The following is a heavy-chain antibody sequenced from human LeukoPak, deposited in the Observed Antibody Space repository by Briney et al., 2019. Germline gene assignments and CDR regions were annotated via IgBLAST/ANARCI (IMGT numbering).Heavy chain of an antibody. V-gene: IGHV1-69*13. Sequence: ASVKVSRKASGGTFSSYAISWVRQAPGQGLEWMGGIIPIFGTANYAQKFQGRVTITADESTSTAYMELSSLRSEDTAVYYCARDPEPPSYCSSTSCAGAWPTHHYWGQGTLVTVSS. CDR1: GGTFSSYA. J-gene: IGHJ4*02. CDR2: IIPIFGTA. CDR3: ARDPEPPSYCSSTSCAGAWPTHHY. D-gene: IGHD2-2*01.